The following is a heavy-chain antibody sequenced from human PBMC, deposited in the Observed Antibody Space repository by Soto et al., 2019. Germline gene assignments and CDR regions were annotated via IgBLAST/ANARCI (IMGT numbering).Heavy chain of an antibody. CDR3: AGHTAMVTLSLYYGMDV. CDR2: IIPIFGTA. Sequence: QVQLVQSGAEVKKPGSSVKVSCKASGGTFSSYAISWVRQAPGQGLEWMGGIIPIFGTANYAQKFQGRVTITADESTSTAYRGRSSMRSEDTAVYYCAGHTAMVTLSLYYGMDVWGQGTTVTVSS. J-gene: IGHJ6*02. V-gene: IGHV1-69*12. D-gene: IGHD5-18*01. CDR1: GGTFSSYA.